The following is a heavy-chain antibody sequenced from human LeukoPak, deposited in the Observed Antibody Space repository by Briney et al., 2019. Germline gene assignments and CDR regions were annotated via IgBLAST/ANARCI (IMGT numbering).Heavy chain of an antibody. D-gene: IGHD3-10*01. J-gene: IGHJ4*02. CDR3: ARQYYGSGSYYTEDY. V-gene: IGHV5-51*01. CDR1: GYSITSYW. Sequence: GESLKISCKGSGYSITSYWIAWVRQMPGKGLEWMGIIYPGDSDTRYSPSFRGQVTISADKSISTAYLQWSSLKASDTAMYYCARQYYGSGSYYTEDYWGQGTLVTVSS. CDR2: IYPGDSDT.